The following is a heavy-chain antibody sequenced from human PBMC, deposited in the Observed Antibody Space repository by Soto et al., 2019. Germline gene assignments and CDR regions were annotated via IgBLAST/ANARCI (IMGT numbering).Heavy chain of an antibody. CDR1: GFTFSSYR. Sequence: GGALRLSCAASGFTFSSYRMNWVRQAPGKGLEWVSSISRSSSYIYYADSVKGRFTISRDNAKNSLYLQMNSLRAEYTAVYYCATTYTIFGPGMDVWGQGTTVTVSS. D-gene: IGHD3-3*01. CDR3: ATTYTIFGPGMDV. CDR2: ISRSSSYI. J-gene: IGHJ6*02. V-gene: IGHV3-21*01.